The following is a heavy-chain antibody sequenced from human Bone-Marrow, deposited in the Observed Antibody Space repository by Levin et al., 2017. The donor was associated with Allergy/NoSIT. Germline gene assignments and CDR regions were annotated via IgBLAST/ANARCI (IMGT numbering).Heavy chain of an antibody. CDR1: GFTFSSYA. Sequence: GESLKISCAASGFTFSSYAMSWVRQAPGKGLEWVSAISVSGGSTYYADSVKGRFTISRDNSKNTLYLQMNSLRAEDTAVYYCALSSGWANWFDPWGQGTLVTVSS. CDR3: ALSSGWANWFDP. V-gene: IGHV3-23*01. D-gene: IGHD6-19*01. J-gene: IGHJ5*02. CDR2: ISVSGGST.